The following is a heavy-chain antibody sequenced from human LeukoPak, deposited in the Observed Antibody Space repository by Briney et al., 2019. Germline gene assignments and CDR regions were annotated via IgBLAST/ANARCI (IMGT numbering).Heavy chain of an antibody. V-gene: IGHV3-53*01. D-gene: IGHD4-17*01. Sequence: GSLRLSCAASGFTVSSNYMSWVRQAPGKGLEWVSVIYSGGSTYYADSVKGQFTISRDNSKNTLYLQMNSLRAEDTAVYYCAKFTIYDYGDQPWGQGTLVTVSS. CDR2: IYSGGST. CDR3: AKFTIYDYGDQP. CDR1: GFTVSSNY. J-gene: IGHJ4*02.